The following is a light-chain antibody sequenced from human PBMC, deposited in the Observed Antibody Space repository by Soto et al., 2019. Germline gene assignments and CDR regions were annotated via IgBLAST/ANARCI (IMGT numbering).Light chain of an antibody. CDR2: DDT. CDR3: QSSDSSLSGSVV. V-gene: IGLV1-40*01. CDR1: SYNIGAGYD. J-gene: IGLJ2*01. Sequence: QSVLTQPPSVSGAPGQRVTISCAGSSYNIGAGYDVNWYQQFPGTAPKLLIYDDTNRPSGVPDRFSGSKSATSASLAITGLQAEDEANYDCQSSDSSLSGSVVFGGGTKLTVL.